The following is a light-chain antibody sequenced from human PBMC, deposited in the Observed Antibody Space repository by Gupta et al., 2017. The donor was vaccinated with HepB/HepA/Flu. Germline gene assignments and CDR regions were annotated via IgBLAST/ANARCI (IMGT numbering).Light chain of an antibody. Sequence: QAVVPQEPSLTVSPGGTVTLTCGSSTGAVTSGHFPYWFQQKAGQAPRTLIYDTTNKQSWTPARFSGSLLGGKAALTLSGAQPEDEAEYYCLLFYSGPRVFGGGTKLTVL. CDR2: DTT. CDR3: LLFYSGPRV. CDR1: TGAVTSGHF. V-gene: IGLV7-46*01. J-gene: IGLJ3*02.